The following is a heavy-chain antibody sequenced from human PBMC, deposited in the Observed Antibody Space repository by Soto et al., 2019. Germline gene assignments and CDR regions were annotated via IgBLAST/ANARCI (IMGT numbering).Heavy chain of an antibody. CDR3: AKAPSHWAFDS. CDR2: ISGSGGSI. D-gene: IGHD7-27*01. J-gene: IGHJ4*02. V-gene: IGHV3-23*01. Sequence: EVQLLESGGGLVQPGGSLRLSCAASGFTFSSYAMSWVRQAPGKGLEWVSAISGSGGSIYYADSEKGRFTLSRDNSNNALSLQMNSLSAEDTAVYYCAKAPSHWAFDSWGQGTLVTVSS. CDR1: GFTFSSYA.